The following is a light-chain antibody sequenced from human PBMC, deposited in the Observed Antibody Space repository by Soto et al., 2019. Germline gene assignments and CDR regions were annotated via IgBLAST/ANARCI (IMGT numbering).Light chain of an antibody. Sequence: DIVMTQSPDSLAVSLGERATINCKSSQSVLHSSYNKNYLGWYQQKPGHPPKVLIYWASTRESGVPDRFSGSGSGTDFTLTISRLEPEDFAVYYCQQYGSSPGITFGQGTRLEIK. CDR1: QSVLHSSYNKNY. V-gene: IGKV4-1*01. J-gene: IGKJ5*01. CDR2: WAS. CDR3: QQYGSSPGIT.